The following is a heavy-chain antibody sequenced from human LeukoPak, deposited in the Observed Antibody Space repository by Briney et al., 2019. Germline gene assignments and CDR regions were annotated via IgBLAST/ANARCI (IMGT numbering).Heavy chain of an antibody. D-gene: IGHD3-9*01. J-gene: IGHJ3*02. CDR1: GGTFSSYA. V-gene: IGHV1-69*13. CDR3: ARDATNYDILTGYYLIAFDI. Sequence: ASVKVSCKASGGTFSSYAISWVRQAPEQGLEWMGGIIPIFDTANYAQKFQGRVTITADESTSTAYMELSSLRSEDTAVYYCARDATNYDILTGYYLIAFDIWGQGTMVTVSS. CDR2: IIPIFDTA.